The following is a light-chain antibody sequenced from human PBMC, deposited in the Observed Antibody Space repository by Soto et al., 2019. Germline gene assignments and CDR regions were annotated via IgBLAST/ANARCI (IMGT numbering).Light chain of an antibody. Sequence: DIVMTQSPDSLSVSVGERATINCKSSQSVLYSSNNKNYLAWYQQKPGQPPKLLIYWASTRESGVPDRFSGSGSGTDFALSISNLQAEDVAVYYCQRYYSIPLTYGGGTKVEIK. J-gene: IGKJ4*01. CDR2: WAS. V-gene: IGKV4-1*01. CDR1: QSVLYSSNNKNY. CDR3: QRYYSIPLT.